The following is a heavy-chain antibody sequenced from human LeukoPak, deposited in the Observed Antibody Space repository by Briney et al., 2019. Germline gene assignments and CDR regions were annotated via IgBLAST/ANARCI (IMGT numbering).Heavy chain of an antibody. CDR2: ISYDGSNK. J-gene: IGHJ4*02. Sequence: GGSLRLSCAASGFTFSSYAMHWVRQAPGKGLEWVAVISYDGSNKYYADSVKGRFTISRDNSKNTLYLQMNSLRAEDTAVYYCAKHYSGYDYYFDYWGQGTLVTVSS. V-gene: IGHV3-30-3*02. CDR1: GFTFSSYA. CDR3: AKHYSGYDYYFDY. D-gene: IGHD5-12*01.